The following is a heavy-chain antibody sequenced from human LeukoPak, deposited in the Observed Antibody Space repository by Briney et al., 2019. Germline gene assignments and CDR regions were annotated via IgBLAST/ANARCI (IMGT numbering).Heavy chain of an antibody. CDR1: GFSFSSSW. V-gene: IGHV3-74*01. Sequence: GGSLRLSCAASGFSFSSSWMLWVRQTPGKGLVWLSRISPDGSSTSYADSVKGRFTVSRDIARNTLSLQMNSLRAEDSTVYYCARLQGITPQPMTEGFDIWGQGTMVTVSS. D-gene: IGHD3-16*01. CDR3: ARLQGITPQPMTEGFDI. CDR2: ISPDGSST. J-gene: IGHJ3*02.